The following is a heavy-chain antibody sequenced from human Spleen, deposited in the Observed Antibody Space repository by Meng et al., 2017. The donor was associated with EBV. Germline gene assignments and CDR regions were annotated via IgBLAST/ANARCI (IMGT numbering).Heavy chain of an antibody. V-gene: IGHV3-30*02. CDR1: GFTFRSFG. CDR3: ARDLSGRFDP. Sequence: VRLVESGGGVFQPGGSLRLSCAASGFTFRSFGMHWVRQAPGKGPEWVAILPSDGGNTHYSDSVKGRFTISRDNSKKTLYLQMNSLRAEDTAMYYCARDLSGRFDPWGRGTLVTVSS. D-gene: IGHD1-26*01. J-gene: IGHJ5*02. CDR2: LPSDGGNT.